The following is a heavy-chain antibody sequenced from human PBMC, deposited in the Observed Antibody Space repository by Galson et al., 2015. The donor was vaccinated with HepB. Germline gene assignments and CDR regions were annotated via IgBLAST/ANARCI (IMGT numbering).Heavy chain of an antibody. CDR3: ARGAGLRQWLVLESWYFDL. Sequence: SVKVSCKASGGTFSSYAISWVRQAPGQGLEWMGGIIPIFGTANYAQKFQGRVTITADESTSTAYMELSSLRSEDTAVYYCARGAGLRQWLVLESWYFDLWGRGTLVTVSS. CDR1: GGTFSSYA. D-gene: IGHD6-19*01. V-gene: IGHV1-69*13. CDR2: IIPIFGTA. J-gene: IGHJ2*01.